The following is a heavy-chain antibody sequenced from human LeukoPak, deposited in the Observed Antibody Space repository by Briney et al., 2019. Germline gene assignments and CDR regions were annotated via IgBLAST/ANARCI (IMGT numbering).Heavy chain of an antibody. CDR1: GFTFSSYA. CDR2: IYSGGST. CDR3: ARETVTMVRGVIKDFQH. D-gene: IGHD3-10*01. J-gene: IGHJ1*01. Sequence: PGGSLRLSCVASGFTFSSYAMSWVRQAPGKGLEWVSVIYSGGSTYYADSVKGRFTISRDNSKNTLYLQMNSLRAEDTAVYYCARETVTMVRGVIKDFQHWGQGTLVTVSS. V-gene: IGHV3-66*02.